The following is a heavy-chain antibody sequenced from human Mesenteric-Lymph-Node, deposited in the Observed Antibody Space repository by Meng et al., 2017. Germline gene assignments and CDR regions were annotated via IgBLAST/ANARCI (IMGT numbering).Heavy chain of an antibody. J-gene: IGHJ4*02. D-gene: IGHD6-19*01. Sequence: GESLKISCAASGFTFSSYAMHWVRQAPGKGREWVALISYDGNNEDYADSVKGRFTISRDNSKNTLYLQMNTLRTEDMAVYYCARGGPYSSAWGYLDYWGQGTLVTVSS. CDR2: ISYDGNNE. CDR3: ARGGPYSSAWGYLDY. CDR1: GFTFSSYA. V-gene: IGHV3-30*01.